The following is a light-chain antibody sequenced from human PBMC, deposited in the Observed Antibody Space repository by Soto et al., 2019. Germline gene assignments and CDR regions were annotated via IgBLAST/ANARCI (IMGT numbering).Light chain of an antibody. Sequence: TQYPSSLSASIGDRVTITCRASQSVGSLLGWYQQKPGQAPRLLIYDASNRATGVPARFSGSGSGTDFTLTISSLEPEDFAVYYCQERNSWPLTFGQGTRLEI. CDR3: QERNSWPLT. CDR2: DAS. J-gene: IGKJ5*01. V-gene: IGKV3-11*01. CDR1: QSVGSL.